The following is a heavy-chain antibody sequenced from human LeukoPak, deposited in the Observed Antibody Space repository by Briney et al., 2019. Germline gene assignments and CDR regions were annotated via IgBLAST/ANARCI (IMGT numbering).Heavy chain of an antibody. CDR1: GYDFISYG. D-gene: IGHD6-25*01. CDR3: AEGAKSGLHY. J-gene: IGHJ4*02. CDR2: ISAYNGNT. Sequence: GASVMVSCKASGYDFISYGFTWVRQAPGRGLEWMGWISAYNGNTNYAPSLQARVSMTTDASASTVSIEVRSLTPDDTAVYYCAEGAKSGLHYWGQGTLVTVSS. V-gene: IGHV1-18*01.